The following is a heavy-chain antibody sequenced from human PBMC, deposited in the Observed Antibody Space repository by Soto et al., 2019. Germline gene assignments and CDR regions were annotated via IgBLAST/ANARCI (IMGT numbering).Heavy chain of an antibody. V-gene: IGHV3-64D*06. CDR2: ISSNGLNT. CDR3: VKDGINYYDSSGYWDY. J-gene: IGHJ4*02. CDR1: GFTFSSYT. Sequence: GGSLRLSCSASGFTFSSYTLHWVRQAPGKGPEYVSAISSNGLNTYYADSVKGRFTISRDNSKNTLYLQMSSLRTEDTAVYYCVKDGINYYDSSGYWDYWGQGTHVTVSS. D-gene: IGHD3-22*01.